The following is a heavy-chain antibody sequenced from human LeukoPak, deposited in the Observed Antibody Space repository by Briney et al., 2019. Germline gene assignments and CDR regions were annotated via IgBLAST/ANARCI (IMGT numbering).Heavy chain of an antibody. CDR1: GYRFTSYW. CDR2: IYPGDSDT. V-gene: IGHV5-51*01. D-gene: IGHD3-22*01. CDR3: ARRRYYYDSSGLGVFDY. Sequence: GESLKISCKGSGYRFTSYWIGWVRQKPGKGLEWMGIIYPGDSDTRYSPSFRGQVTISADKSISTAYLQWSSLKASDTAMYYCARRRYYYDSSGLGVFDYWGQGTLVTVSS. J-gene: IGHJ4*02.